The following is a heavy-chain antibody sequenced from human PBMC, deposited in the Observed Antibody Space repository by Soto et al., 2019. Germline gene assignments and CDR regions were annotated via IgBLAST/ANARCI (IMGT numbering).Heavy chain of an antibody. V-gene: IGHV4-34*01. D-gene: IGHD6-19*01. CDR1: GGSFSGYY. Sequence: PSETLSLTCAVYGGSFSGYYWSWIRQPPGKGLEWIGEINHSGSTNYNPSLKSRVTISVDTSKNQFSLKLSSVTAADTAVYYCATSPGIAVAGALSNWFDPWGQGTLVTVSS. CDR3: ATSPGIAVAGALSNWFDP. CDR2: INHSGST. J-gene: IGHJ5*02.